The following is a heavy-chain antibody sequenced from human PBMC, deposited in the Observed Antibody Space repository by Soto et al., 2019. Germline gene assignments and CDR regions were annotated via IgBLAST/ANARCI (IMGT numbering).Heavy chain of an antibody. V-gene: IGHV3-66*04. J-gene: IGHJ4*02. Sequence: EVQLVESGGGLVQPGGSLRLSCAASGVTVSSNYMSWVRQAPGKGLEWVSVIYSGGSTYYADCVKGRFTISRDNSKNTLYHKKKSLRLEETTVNYCARHGYNYGGGYFDYCGQGTLVTVSS. CDR3: ARHGYNYGGGYFDY. CDR1: GVTVSSNY. CDR2: IYSGGST. D-gene: IGHD5-18*01.